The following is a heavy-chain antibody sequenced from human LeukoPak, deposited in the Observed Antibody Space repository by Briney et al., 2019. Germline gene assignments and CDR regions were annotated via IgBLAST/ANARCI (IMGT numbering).Heavy chain of an antibody. Sequence: AGGSLTLSCTFSGFTFCTYAVSWLRQPPGKGREWVAVIRSRTFGGTTEYAPSVKGRFTLSSDDPKRIAYLQMNSLRNDGTAVHYCTRYSGRTDCWGEGTLVCVSS. CDR3: TRYSGRTDC. CDR2: IRSRTFGGTT. J-gene: IGHJ4*02. V-gene: IGHV3-49*03. D-gene: IGHD5-18*01. CDR1: GFTFCTYA.